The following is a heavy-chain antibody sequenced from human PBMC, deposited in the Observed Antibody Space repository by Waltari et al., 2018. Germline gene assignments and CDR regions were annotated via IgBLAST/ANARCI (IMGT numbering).Heavy chain of an antibody. V-gene: IGHV3-49*04. J-gene: IGHJ4*02. CDR3: TRADGMTDLDY. CDR1: GFNFGDYA. Sequence: EVQLAESGGGLVQPGRSLRLSCTASGFNFGDYAMTWVRQVPGKGLEWVGCMRRKTYGGAPEYAASVKGRFTSSRDESKSVAYRQMNSLRTEDTALYYCTRADGMTDLDYWGQGALVTVSS. CDR2: MRRKTYGGAP.